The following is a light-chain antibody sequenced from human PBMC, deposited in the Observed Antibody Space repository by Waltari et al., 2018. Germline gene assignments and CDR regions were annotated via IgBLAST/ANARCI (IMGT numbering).Light chain of an antibody. Sequence: EIVLTQSPATLSLSPGERATLSAGASQSVSNSFLAWYQQKPGLAPRLLIYDASSRATGIPDRFSGSGSGTDFTLSISRLEPEDSAVYYCQQYGSSPRTFGPGTKVEIK. J-gene: IGKJ1*01. V-gene: IGKV3D-20*01. CDR1: QSVSNSF. CDR2: DAS. CDR3: QQYGSSPRT.